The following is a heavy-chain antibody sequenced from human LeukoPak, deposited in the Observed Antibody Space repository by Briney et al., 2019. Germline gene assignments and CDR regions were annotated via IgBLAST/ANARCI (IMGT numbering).Heavy chain of an antibody. D-gene: IGHD4-17*01. J-gene: IGHJ4*02. CDR2: ISGSGGDT. V-gene: IGHV3-23*01. CDR1: GFPFSTYA. Sequence: GGSLRLSCAASGFPFSTYAMSWVRQAPGKGLEWVSVISGSGGDTYYADSVKGRFTISGDNSKNTVYLQMNSLRAEDTALYYCAKGGVYGDYYFDYWGQGALVTVSS. CDR3: AKGGVYGDYYFDY.